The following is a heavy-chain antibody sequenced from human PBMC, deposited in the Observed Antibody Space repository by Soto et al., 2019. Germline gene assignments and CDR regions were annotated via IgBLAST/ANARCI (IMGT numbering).Heavy chain of an antibody. CDR1: GFTFSSYA. J-gene: IGHJ4*02. V-gene: IGHV3-23*01. D-gene: IGHD2-15*01. Sequence: EVQLLESGGGLVQPGGSLRLSCAASGFTFSSYAMSWVRQAPGKGLEWVSAIGGSGGSTYYADSVKGRFTISRDNSKNTLYLQMNSLRAEDTAVYYCAKDQDIVVVVAATPVFDYWGQGTLVTVSS. CDR2: IGGSGGST. CDR3: AKDQDIVVVVAATPVFDY.